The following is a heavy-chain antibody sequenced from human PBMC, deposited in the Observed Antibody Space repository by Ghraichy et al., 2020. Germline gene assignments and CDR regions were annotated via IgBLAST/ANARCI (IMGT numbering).Heavy chain of an antibody. D-gene: IGHD6-19*01. V-gene: IGHV4-39*01. CDR3: ARHEAVARNLYYFDY. J-gene: IGHJ4*02. CDR2: IYYSGST. Sequence: SETLSLTCTVSGGSISSSSYYWVWIRQPPGKGLEWIGSIYYSGSTYYNPSLKSRVTISVDTSKNQFSLKLTSVTAADTAVYYCARHEAVARNLYYFDYWGQGTLVTVSS. CDR1: GGSISSSSYY.